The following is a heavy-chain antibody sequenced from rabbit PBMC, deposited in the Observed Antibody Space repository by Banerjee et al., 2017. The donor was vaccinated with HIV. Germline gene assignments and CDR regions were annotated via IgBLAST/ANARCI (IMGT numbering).Heavy chain of an antibody. V-gene: IGHV1S40*01. D-gene: IGHD1-1*01. CDR1: GFSFSSGYD. J-gene: IGHJ4*01. Sequence: QSLEESGGDLVKPGASLTLTCTASGFSFSSGYDMCWVRQAPGKGLEWIACIYTGSTDFTAYASWVNGRFTISKTSSTVDLKMTSLTAADTATYFCARDVSGDGYFSFNLWGPGTLVTVS. CDR2: IYTGSTDFT. CDR3: ARDVSGDGYFSFNL.